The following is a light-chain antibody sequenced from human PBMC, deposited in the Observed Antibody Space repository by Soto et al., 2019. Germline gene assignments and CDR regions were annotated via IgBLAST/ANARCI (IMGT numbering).Light chain of an antibody. J-gene: IGLJ1*01. CDR3: QSYDRSLSGTV. V-gene: IGLV1-40*01. Sequence: QSVLTRPPSVSVAPGQRVTMSCTGSSSNIGAGYDVHWYQHQPGTAPKLLIYGGSSRPSGVPDRFSGSKSGTSASLAITGLQAEDEADYYCQSYDRSLSGTVFGTGTKVTVL. CDR1: SSNIGAGYD. CDR2: GGS.